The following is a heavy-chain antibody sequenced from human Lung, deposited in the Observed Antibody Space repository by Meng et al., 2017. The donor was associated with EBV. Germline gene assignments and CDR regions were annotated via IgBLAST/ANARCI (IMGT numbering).Heavy chain of an antibody. J-gene: IGHJ4*02. CDR2: FVNYVDT. CDR1: GYTFGSYG. CDR3: ASGTPGRSYCDY. V-gene: IGHV1-18*01. D-gene: IGHD2-15*01. Sequence: QVHLLQSGPGVEKPGASVRVSCKASGYTFGSYGICWVRQAPGQGLEWMGWFVNYVDTYPAPKFRGRVTMTTDTHTNTAFMELRSLTSDDTAVYYCASGTPGRSYCDYWGQGTLVTVSS.